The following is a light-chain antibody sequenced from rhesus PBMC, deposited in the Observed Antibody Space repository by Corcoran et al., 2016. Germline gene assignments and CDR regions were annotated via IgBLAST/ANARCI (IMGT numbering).Light chain of an antibody. CDR1: QSVSSS. Sequence: EIVMTQSPATLSLSPGERATLSCRASQSVSSSLAWYQQKPGQAPNLLIYGASSRATGTPDRFSGTGSGTDVTLTISSLEPEDVGVYYCHQDYSWPLTFGGGTKVELK. J-gene: IGKJ4*01. CDR2: GAS. CDR3: HQDYSWPLT. V-gene: IGKV3-42*01.